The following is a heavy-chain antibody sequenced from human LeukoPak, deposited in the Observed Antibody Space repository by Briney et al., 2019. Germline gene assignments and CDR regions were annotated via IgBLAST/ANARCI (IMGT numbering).Heavy chain of an antibody. V-gene: IGHV4-38-2*01. CDR2: IYHSGST. J-gene: IGHJ5*02. CDR3: ARGPRFGELLWHWFDP. D-gene: IGHD3-10*01. Sequence: SETLSLTCAVYGGSFSSGYYWGWIRQPPGKGLEWIGSIYHSGSTYYNPSLKSRVTISEDTSKNQFSLKLRSVTAADTAVYYCARGPRFGELLWHWFDPWGQGTLVTVSS. CDR1: GGSFSSGYY.